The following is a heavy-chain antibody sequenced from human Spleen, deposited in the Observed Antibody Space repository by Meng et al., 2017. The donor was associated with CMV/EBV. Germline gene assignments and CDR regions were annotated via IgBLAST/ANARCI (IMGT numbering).Heavy chain of an antibody. J-gene: IGHJ5*02. CDR2: ISAYNGNT. CDR1: YTFTSYG. Sequence: YTFTSYGISWVRQAPGQGLEWMGWISAYNGNTNYAQKLQGRVTMTRDTSISAAYMELSRLRSDDTAVYYCARDEGYCSSTSCSPFDPWGQGTLVTVSS. V-gene: IGHV1-18*01. CDR3: ARDEGYCSSTSCSPFDP. D-gene: IGHD2-2*01.